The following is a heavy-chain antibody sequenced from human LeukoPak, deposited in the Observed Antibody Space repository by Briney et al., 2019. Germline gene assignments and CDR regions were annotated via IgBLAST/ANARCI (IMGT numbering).Heavy chain of an antibody. CDR1: GGSISSYY. CDR2: IYYSGST. CDR3: ARGDLVPNAFDI. D-gene: IGHD6-6*01. J-gene: IGHJ3*02. V-gene: IGHV4-59*01. Sequence: SETLSLTRTVSGGSISSYYWSWIRQPPGKGLEWIGYIYYSGSTNYNPSLKSRVTISVDTSKNQFSLKLSSVTAADTAVYYCARGDLVPNAFDIWGQGTMVTVSS.